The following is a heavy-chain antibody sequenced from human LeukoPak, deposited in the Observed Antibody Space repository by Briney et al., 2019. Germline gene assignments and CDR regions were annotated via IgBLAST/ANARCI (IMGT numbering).Heavy chain of an antibody. CDR1: GFTFSDAW. CDR2: ITYKTDDGTT. J-gene: IGHJ4*02. D-gene: IGHD6-19*01. V-gene: IGHV3-15*01. CDR3: TTGLIAVTSEGYFDY. Sequence: GGSLRLSCAASGFTFSDAWMSWVRQAPGKGLEWVGRITYKTDDGTTDHAAPVKGRFTISRDDSKNTVYLQMNSLKTEDTALYYCTTGLIAVTSEGYFDYWGQGTLVTVSS.